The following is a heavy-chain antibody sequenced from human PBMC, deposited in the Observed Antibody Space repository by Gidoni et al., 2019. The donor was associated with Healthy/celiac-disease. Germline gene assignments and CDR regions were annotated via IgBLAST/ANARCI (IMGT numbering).Heavy chain of an antibody. Sequence: QLQLQESGPGLVKPSETLSLTCTVSGGSISSSSYYWGWIRQPPGKGLEWIGSIYYSGSTYYNPSLKSRVTISVDTSKNQFSLKLSSVTAADTAVYYCASNYGDYEDDNWFDPWGQGTLVTVSS. J-gene: IGHJ5*02. CDR1: GGSISSSSYY. CDR2: IYYSGST. CDR3: ASNYGDYEDDNWFDP. V-gene: IGHV4-39*07. D-gene: IGHD4-17*01.